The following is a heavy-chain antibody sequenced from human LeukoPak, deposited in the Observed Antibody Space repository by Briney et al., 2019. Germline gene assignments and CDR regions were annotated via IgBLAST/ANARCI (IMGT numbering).Heavy chain of an antibody. CDR2: ISSSSSYI. J-gene: IGHJ5*02. CDR1: GFTFSSYS. CDR3: ARDVAGSWYSSSWLCWFDP. Sequence: GGSLRLSCTASGFTFSSYSMNWVRQAPGKGLECVSSISSSSSYIYYADSVKGRFTISRDNAKNSLYLQMNSLRAEDTAVYYCARDVAGSWYSSSWLCWFDPWGQGTLVTVSS. V-gene: IGHV3-21*01. D-gene: IGHD6-13*01.